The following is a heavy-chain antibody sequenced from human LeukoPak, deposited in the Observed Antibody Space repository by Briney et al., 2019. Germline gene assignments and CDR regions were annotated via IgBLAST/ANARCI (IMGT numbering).Heavy chain of an antibody. Sequence: GGSLRLSCAASGFTFSTYDMSWVRQAPGQGLEWVSAISGSGGSTYYADSVKGRFTISRDNSKKTVSLQLNSLRADDTAIYYCAKAAYSTQLECWGQGTLVTVSS. V-gene: IGHV3-23*01. CDR2: ISGSGGST. J-gene: IGHJ4*02. D-gene: IGHD6-13*01. CDR3: AKAAYSTQLEC. CDR1: GFTFSTYD.